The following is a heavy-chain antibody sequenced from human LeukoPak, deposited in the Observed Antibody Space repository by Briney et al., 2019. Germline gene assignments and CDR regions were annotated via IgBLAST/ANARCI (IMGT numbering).Heavy chain of an antibody. D-gene: IGHD3-10*01. CDR2: IYYSGST. J-gene: IGHJ6*03. Sequence: SETLSLTCTVSGGSISSYYWSWIRQPPGKGLEWIGYIYYSGSTNYNPSLKSRVTISVDTSKNQFPLKLSSVTAADTAVYYCAVSWFGTPRPYYYYYMDVWGKGTTVTVSS. CDR3: AVSWFGTPRPYYYYYMDV. CDR1: GGSISSYY. V-gene: IGHV4-59*01.